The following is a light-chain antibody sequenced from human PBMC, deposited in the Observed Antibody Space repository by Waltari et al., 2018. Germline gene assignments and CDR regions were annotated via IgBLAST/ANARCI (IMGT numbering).Light chain of an antibody. J-gene: IGKJ3*01. V-gene: IGKV3-15*01. CDR1: QSVSSN. CDR2: DAS. CDR3: QQYNNWPRV. Sequence: EIVMPQSPATLSVSPGERATLSCRASQSVSSNLVWYQQKPGQAPRLLIYDASTRATGIPARFSGSGSGTEFTLTISSLQSEDFAVYHCQQYNNWPRVFGPGTKVDIK.